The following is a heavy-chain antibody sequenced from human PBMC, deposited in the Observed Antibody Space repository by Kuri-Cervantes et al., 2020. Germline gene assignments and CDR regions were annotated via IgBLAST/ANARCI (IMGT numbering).Heavy chain of an antibody. CDR1: GGSISSGDYY. V-gene: IGHV4-30-4*01. Sequence: LRLSCTVSGGSISSGDYYWSWIRQPPGKGLEWIGYIYYSGSTYYNPSLKSRVTISVDTSKNQFSLKLSSVTAADTAVYYCARQPGIYCSSTSCYAAFDIWGQGTMVTVSS. D-gene: IGHD2-2*01. CDR3: ARQPGIYCSSTSCYAAFDI. J-gene: IGHJ3*02. CDR2: IYYSGST.